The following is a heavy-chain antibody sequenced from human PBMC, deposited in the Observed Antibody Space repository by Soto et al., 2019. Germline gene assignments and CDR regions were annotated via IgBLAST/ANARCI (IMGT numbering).Heavy chain of an antibody. V-gene: IGHV3-23*01. Sequence: PGGSLRLSCAASGFTFSSYSMNWVRQAPGKGLEWVSIINGSGRTTYYADSVKGRFTISRYNSKNTLFLQMNTLRAEDAAVYYCTKVLRYFDGDWYLDLWGRGTLVTLSS. D-gene: IGHD3-9*01. CDR1: GFTFSSYS. CDR3: TKVLRYFDGDWYLDL. J-gene: IGHJ2*01. CDR2: INGSGRTT.